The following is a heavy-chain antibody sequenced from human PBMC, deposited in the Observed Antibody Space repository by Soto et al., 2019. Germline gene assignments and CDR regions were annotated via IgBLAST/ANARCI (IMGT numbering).Heavy chain of an antibody. CDR1: GYTFTSYD. J-gene: IGHJ3*02. CDR3: ARPVGRYSESYYARRAFDI. CDR2: MNPNSGNT. D-gene: IGHD1-26*01. Sequence: QVQLVQSGAEVKKPGASVKVSCKASGYTFTSYDINWVRQATGQGLEWMGWMNPNSGNTGYAQKFQGRVTMTRNTSISTAYMELSSLRSEDTAVYYCARPVGRYSESYYARRAFDIWGQGTMVTVSS. V-gene: IGHV1-8*01.